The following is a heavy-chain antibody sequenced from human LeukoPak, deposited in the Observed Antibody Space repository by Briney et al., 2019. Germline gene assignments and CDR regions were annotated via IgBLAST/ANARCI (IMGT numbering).Heavy chain of an antibody. J-gene: IGHJ4*02. D-gene: IGHD3-10*01. V-gene: IGHV3-30*02. CDR2: IRYDGSNK. CDR3: AKDGNYYGSGSYYTDY. Sequence: TGGSLRLPCAASGFTFSSYGMHWVRQAPGKGLEWVAFIRYDGSNKYYADSVKGRFTISRDNSKNTLYLQMNSLRAEDTAVYYCAKDGNYYGSGSYYTDYWGQGTLVTVSS. CDR1: GFTFSSYG.